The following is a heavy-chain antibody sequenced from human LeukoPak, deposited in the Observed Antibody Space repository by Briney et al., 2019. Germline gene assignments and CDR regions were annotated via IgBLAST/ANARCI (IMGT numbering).Heavy chain of an antibody. Sequence: GGSLRLSCAASGFTFSNAWMSWVRQAPGKGPEWVANIKQDGGERFYVDSVKGRFTISRDNAKNSLYLQMNSLRVEDTAVYYCAREDHSNYNYWGQGTLVTVSS. V-gene: IGHV3-7*01. CDR2: IKQDGGER. CDR3: AREDHSNYNY. J-gene: IGHJ4*02. D-gene: IGHD4-11*01. CDR1: GFTFSNAW.